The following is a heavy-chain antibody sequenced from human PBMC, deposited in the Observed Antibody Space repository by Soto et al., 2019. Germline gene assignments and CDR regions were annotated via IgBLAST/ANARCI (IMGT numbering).Heavy chain of an antibody. CDR1: GYSISSSNW. D-gene: IGHD1-26*01. J-gene: IGHJ4*02. Sequence: ETLSLTCAVSGYSISSSNWWGWIRQPPGKGLEWIGYIYYSGTTYYNPSLKSRVTMSVDTSKNQFSLKLTSVTAVDTAVYYCARREIQGHFDYWGQGTLVTVSS. V-gene: IGHV4-28*01. CDR3: ARREIQGHFDY. CDR2: IYYSGTT.